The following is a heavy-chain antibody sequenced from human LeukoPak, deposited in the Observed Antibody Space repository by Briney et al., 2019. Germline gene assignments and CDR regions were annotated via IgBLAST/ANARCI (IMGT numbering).Heavy chain of an antibody. CDR2: IYTSGST. CDR1: GGSISSGSYY. Sequence: SETLSLTCTVSGGSISSGSYYWSWIRQPAGKGLEWSGRIYTSGSTNYNPSLKSRVTISVDTSKNQFSLKLSSVTAADTAVYYCAIEMATIAAFDIWGQGTMVTVSS. CDR3: AIEMATIAAFDI. J-gene: IGHJ3*02. D-gene: IGHD5-24*01. V-gene: IGHV4-61*02.